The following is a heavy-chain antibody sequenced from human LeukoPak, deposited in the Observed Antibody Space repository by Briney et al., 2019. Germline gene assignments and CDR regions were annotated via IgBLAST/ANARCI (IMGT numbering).Heavy chain of an antibody. J-gene: IGHJ4*02. CDR3: ARDLKRGYSSGRYSWGTGSSNDY. D-gene: IGHD6-19*01. CDR1: GYTLTSYG. V-gene: IGHV1-18*01. CDR2: ISAYNGNT. Sequence: GASVKVSCKASGYTLTSYGISWVRQPPGQGLERMGWISAYNGNTNYAQQTLKGRVTITTDTSTSTAYMELRSLRSDDTAVYYCARDLKRGYSSGRYSWGTGSSNDYWGQGTLVTVSS.